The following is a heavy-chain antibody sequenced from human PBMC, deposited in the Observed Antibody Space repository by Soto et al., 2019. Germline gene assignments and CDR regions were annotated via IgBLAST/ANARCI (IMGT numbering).Heavy chain of an antibody. CDR1: GGPISSGGYY. J-gene: IGHJ1*01. V-gene: IGHV4-31*03. CDR3: ARAGSSWYGEYFQH. Sequence: QVQLQESGPGLVKPSQTLSLTCTVSGGPISSGGYYWSWIRQHPGKGLEWIGYIYYSGSTYYNPSLKSRVTISVDTSKNQFSLKLSSVTAADTAVYYCARAGSSWYGEYFQHWGQGTLVTVSS. CDR2: IYYSGST. D-gene: IGHD6-13*01.